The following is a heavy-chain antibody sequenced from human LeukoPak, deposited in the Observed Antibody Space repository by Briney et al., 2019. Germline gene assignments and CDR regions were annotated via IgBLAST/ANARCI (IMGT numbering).Heavy chain of an antibody. Sequence: GGSLRLSCAASGFTVSSNYMSWVRQAPGKGLEWVSVIYSGGSTYYADSVKGRFTISRDNAKNSLYLQMNSLRAEDTAVYYCARDMGGCYDYWGQGTLVTVSS. V-gene: IGHV3-66*01. CDR2: IYSGGST. CDR1: GFTVSSNY. D-gene: IGHD2-15*01. J-gene: IGHJ4*02. CDR3: ARDMGGCYDY.